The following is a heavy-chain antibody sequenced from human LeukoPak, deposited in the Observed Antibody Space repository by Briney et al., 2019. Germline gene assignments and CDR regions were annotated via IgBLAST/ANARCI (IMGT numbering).Heavy chain of an antibody. V-gene: IGHV3-23*01. J-gene: IGHJ4*02. D-gene: IGHD6-6*01. CDR3: AKRVPYSSSSVYFDY. CDR2: ISDDGRNT. CDR1: GFTFSSYE. Sequence: GGSLRLSCAASGFTFSSYEMNWVRQAPGKGLEWVSSISDDGRNTYYTDSVKGRFTVSRDNSKNTLYLQMNSLRDEDTAVYYCAKRVPYSSSSVYFDYWGQGILVTVSS.